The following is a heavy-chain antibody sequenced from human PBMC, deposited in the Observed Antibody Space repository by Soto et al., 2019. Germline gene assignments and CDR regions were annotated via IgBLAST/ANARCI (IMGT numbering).Heavy chain of an antibody. D-gene: IGHD3-22*01. CDR2: IIPIFVTT. CDR3: ARGRDYYDTSGYYNWFDP. CDR1: GGTFSSYA. Sequence: GXPGKLSCKAAGGTFSSYAISWLRQAPGQGLEWMGGIIPIFVTTNYAQKFQGRVTITADESTSTAYMELSSLRSEDTAVYYCARGRDYYDTSGYYNWFDPWGQGTLVTVSS. J-gene: IGHJ5*02. V-gene: IGHV1-69*13.